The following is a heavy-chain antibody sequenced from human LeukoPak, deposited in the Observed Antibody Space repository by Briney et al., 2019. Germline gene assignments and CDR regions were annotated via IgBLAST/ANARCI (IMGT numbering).Heavy chain of an antibody. V-gene: IGHV4-4*07. D-gene: IGHD4-17*01. J-gene: IGHJ3*02. Sequence: RSETLSLTCTVSGGAISNYYWSWIRQSAGERLEWIGQIYGRGGTNYNPPLKSRVSMSTDRCKNQISPRTSAVSAPDTPIYYCVRNRSNDYGEVPFDIWGQGTVVSVSS. CDR1: GGAISNYY. CDR3: VRNRSNDYGEVPFDI. CDR2: IYGRGGT.